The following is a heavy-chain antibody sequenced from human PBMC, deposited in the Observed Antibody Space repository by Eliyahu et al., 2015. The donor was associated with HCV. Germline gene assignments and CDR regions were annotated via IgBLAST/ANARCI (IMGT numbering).Heavy chain of an antibody. V-gene: IGHV3-23*01. CDR3: AKRIFSSTTCSYFDY. J-gene: IGHJ4*02. D-gene: IGHD2-2*01. CDR1: GXTFSNYA. Sequence: EVQLLESGGGLVQPGGXLRLSCAAXGXTFSNYAMXWVRQAPGKGLEWVSTISGSGGSTYYADSVKGRFTISRDNSKNTLYLQMNSLRAEDTAIYYCAKRIFSSTTCSYFDYWGQGTLVTVSS. CDR2: ISGSGGST.